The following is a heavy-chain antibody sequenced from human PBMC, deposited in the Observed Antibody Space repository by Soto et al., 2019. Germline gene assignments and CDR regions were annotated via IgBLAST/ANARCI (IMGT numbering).Heavy chain of an antibody. CDR1: GFTFSSYS. CDR3: ARGITTYYDFWSGYSEYGMDV. Sequence: GGSLRLSCAASGFTFSSYSMNWVRQAPGKGLEWVSSISSSSSYIYYADSVKGRFTISRDNAKNSLYLQMNSLRADDTAVYYCARGITTYYDFWSGYSEYGMDVWGQGTTVTVSS. CDR2: ISSSSSYI. J-gene: IGHJ6*02. D-gene: IGHD3-3*01. V-gene: IGHV3-21*01.